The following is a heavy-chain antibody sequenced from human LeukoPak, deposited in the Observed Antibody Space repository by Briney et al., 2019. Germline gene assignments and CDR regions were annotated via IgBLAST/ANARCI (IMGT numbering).Heavy chain of an antibody. CDR2: INPDGSEK. J-gene: IGHJ4*02. CDR1: GFTFSHYW. CDR3: ARHGDFCFDN. Sequence: TGGSLRLSCVVSGFTFSHYWMNWDRQAPGKGLEYVAYINPDGSEKNCVDSVKGRFSISRDNAQNTLFLQMNSLRAEDTALYYCARHGDFCFDNWGQGTPVTVS. V-gene: IGHV3-7*03. D-gene: IGHD4-17*01.